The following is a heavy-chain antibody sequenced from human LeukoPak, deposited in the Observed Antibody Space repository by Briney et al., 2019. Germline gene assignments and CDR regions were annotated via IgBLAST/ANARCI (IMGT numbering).Heavy chain of an antibody. Sequence: GGSLRLSCAASGFTFSSYSMNWVRQAPGKGLEWVSSISSSSYIYYADSVKGRLTISRDNAKNSLYLQMNSLRAEDTAVYYCARDPLDDYGDYPYFDYWGQGTLVTVSS. J-gene: IGHJ4*02. D-gene: IGHD4-17*01. CDR3: ARDPLDDYGDYPYFDY. V-gene: IGHV3-21*01. CDR1: GFTFSSYS. CDR2: ISSSSYI.